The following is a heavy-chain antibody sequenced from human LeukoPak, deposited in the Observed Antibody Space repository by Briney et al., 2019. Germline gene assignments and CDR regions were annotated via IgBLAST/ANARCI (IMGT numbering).Heavy chain of an antibody. J-gene: IGHJ4*02. CDR2: ITWNSDNI. CDR3: VKESEDSSGWATRYYFDY. V-gene: IGHV3-9*01. Sequence: GGSLRLSCAASGFTFDDYTMHWVRQAPGKGLEWVAGITWNSDNIDYAESVRGRFTISRDNAKNSLYLEMNSLRLEDTALYYCVKESEDSSGWATRYYFDYWGQGSLVTVSS. D-gene: IGHD6-19*01. CDR1: GFTFDDYT.